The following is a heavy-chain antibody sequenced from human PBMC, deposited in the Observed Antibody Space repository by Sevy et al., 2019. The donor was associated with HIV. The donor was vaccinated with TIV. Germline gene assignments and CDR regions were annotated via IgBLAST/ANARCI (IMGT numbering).Heavy chain of an antibody. V-gene: IGHV3-30*03. CDR3: ARDSAYSINWYPGY. CDR2: ISFDGNNK. D-gene: IGHD6-13*01. J-gene: IGHJ4*02. CDR1: GFTFSTYG. Sequence: GGSLRLSCAASGFTFSTYGMHWVRQAPGKGLEWMAVISFDGNNKYSADSVKGRFTISRDNSKNALYLQMNSLRPQDTAVYYCARDSAYSINWYPGYWGQGTLVTVSS.